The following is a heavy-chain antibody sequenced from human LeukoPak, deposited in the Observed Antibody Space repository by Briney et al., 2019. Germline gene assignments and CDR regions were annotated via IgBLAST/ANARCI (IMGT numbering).Heavy chain of an antibody. CDR1: GFTFDDYA. V-gene: IGHV3-9*01. J-gene: IGHJ5*02. CDR3: AKVDDYGDYA. Sequence: GGSLRLSCAASGFTFDDYAMHWVRQAPGKGLEWVSGISWNSGSIGHADSVKGRFTISRDNAKNSLYLQMNSLRAEDTALYYCAKVDDYGDYAWGQGTLVTVSS. CDR2: ISWNSGSI. D-gene: IGHD4-17*01.